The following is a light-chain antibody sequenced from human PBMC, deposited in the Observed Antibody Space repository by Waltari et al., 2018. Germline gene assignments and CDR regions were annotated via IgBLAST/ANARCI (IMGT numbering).Light chain of an antibody. V-gene: IGKV3-11*01. CDR1: QCVSSY. CDR3: QQRSDWLLT. J-gene: IGKJ4*01. CDR2: DAS. Sequence: RAPLSCRASQCVSSYLAWYQQKSGQAPRLPIYDASNRATGIPARFSGGGSGTDFTLTISSLEPEDFAVYYCQQRSDWLLTFGGGTKVEIK.